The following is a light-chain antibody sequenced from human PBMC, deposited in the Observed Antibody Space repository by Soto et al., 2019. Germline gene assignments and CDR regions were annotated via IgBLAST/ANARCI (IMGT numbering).Light chain of an antibody. J-gene: IGKJ1*01. V-gene: IGKV3-15*01. CDR2: GAS. CDR1: QSVSNN. CDR3: QQYNNWPPWT. Sequence: DIVMTQSPATLSVSPGERVTLSCRASQSVSNNLAWYQQKPGQTPRLLIYGASTMATGIPARFSGSGSGTEFTLTISSLQSEDFAVYFCQQYNNWPPWTFGQGTKVQIK.